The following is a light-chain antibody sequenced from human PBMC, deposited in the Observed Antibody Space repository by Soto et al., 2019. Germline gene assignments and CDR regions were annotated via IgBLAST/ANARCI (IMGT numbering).Light chain of an antibody. CDR3: CSYAGSSTPVV. CDR1: SSDVGSYNL. V-gene: IGLV2-23*02. J-gene: IGLJ2*01. Sequence: QSVLTQPASVSGSPGQSITISCTGTSSDVGSYNLVSWYQQHPGKATKLMIYEVSKRPSGVSNRFSGSKSGNTASLTISGLQAEDEADYYCCSYAGSSTPVVFGGGTQLTVL. CDR2: EVS.